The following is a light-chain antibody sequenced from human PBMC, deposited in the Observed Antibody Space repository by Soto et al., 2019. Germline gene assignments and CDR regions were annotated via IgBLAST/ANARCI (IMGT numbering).Light chain of an antibody. Sequence: QSALTQPASVSGSPGQSITITCTGTSSDVGGYNYVSWYQQHPGKAPKLMIYEVSNRPSGVSNRFSCSKSGNTASLTISGLQAEDEADYYCCSYTSSSTRDVFGAGTKLTVL. CDR2: EVS. V-gene: IGLV2-14*01. CDR1: SSDVGGYNY. J-gene: IGLJ1*01. CDR3: CSYTSSSTRDV.